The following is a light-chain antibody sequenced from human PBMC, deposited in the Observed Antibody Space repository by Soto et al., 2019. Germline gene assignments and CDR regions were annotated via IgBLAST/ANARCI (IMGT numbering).Light chain of an antibody. CDR1: QSVSSSY. V-gene: IGKV3D-20*02. CDR2: LAS. CDR3: QQRSNWPT. Sequence: EIVLTQSPGTLSLSPGERATLSCRASQSVSSSYLAWYQQKPGQAPRLLIYLASNRATGIPARFSGSGSGTDFTLTISSLEPEDFAVYYCQQRSNWPTFGQGTKVDIK. J-gene: IGKJ1*01.